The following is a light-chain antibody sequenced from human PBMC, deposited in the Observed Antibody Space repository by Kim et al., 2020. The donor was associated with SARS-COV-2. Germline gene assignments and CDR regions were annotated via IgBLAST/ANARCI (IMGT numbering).Light chain of an antibody. V-gene: IGLV3-1*01. J-gene: IGLJ2*01. CDR1: KLGDKY. Sequence: SVYPGQTASITCSVDKLGDKYACWYQQKPGQSPVLVIYQDSKRPSGIPERFSGSNSGNTATLTISGTQAMDEADYYCQAWDSSTVVFGGGTQLTVL. CDR3: QAWDSSTVV. CDR2: QDS.